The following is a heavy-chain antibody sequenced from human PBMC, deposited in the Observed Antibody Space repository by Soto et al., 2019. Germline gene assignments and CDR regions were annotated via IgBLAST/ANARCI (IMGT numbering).Heavy chain of an antibody. CDR1: GYTFTSYG. J-gene: IGHJ4*02. D-gene: IGHD6-13*01. V-gene: IGHV1-18*04. CDR3: ARDSIAAAGMTTNFDY. Sequence: QVQLVQSGAEVKKPGASVKVSCKASGYTFTSYGISWVRQAPGQGLEWMGWISAYNGNTNYAQKLQGRVTMTTDTSTSTVYMELRSLISDDTAVYYCARDSIAAAGMTTNFDYWGQGTLVTVSS. CDR2: ISAYNGNT.